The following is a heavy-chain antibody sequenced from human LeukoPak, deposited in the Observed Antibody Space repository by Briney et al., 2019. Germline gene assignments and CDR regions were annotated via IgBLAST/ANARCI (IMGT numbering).Heavy chain of an antibody. J-gene: IGHJ4*02. D-gene: IGHD2-8*02. V-gene: IGHV4-59*12. CDR1: GGSISSYY. Sequence: PSETLSLTCTVSGGSISSYYWSWVRQPPGKGLEWIGYIYHSGSSYYNPSLKSRVTISVDRLENQFSLKLSSVTAADTAVYYCAREDGTGYLDYWGQGTLVTVSS. CDR3: AREDGTGYLDY. CDR2: IYHSGSS.